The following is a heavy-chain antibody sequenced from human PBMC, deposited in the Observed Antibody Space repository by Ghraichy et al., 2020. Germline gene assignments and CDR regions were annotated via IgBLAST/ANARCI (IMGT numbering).Heavy chain of an antibody. CDR2: INPNSGGT. V-gene: IGHV1-2*02. CDR3: ARGVLWFGELPDDAFDI. Sequence: ASVKVSCKASGYTFTGYYMHWVRQAPGQGLEWMGWINPNSGGTNYAQKFQGRVTMTRDTSISTAYMELSRLRSDDTAVYYCARGVLWFGELPDDAFDIWGQGTMVTVS. J-gene: IGHJ3*02. D-gene: IGHD3-10*01. CDR1: GYTFTGYY.